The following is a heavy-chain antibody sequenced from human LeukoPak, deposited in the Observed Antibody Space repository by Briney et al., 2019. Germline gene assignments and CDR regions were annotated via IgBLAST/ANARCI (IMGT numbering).Heavy chain of an antibody. Sequence: GASVKVSCKASGYTFTSYGISWVRQAPGQGLEWMGIINPSGGSTSYAQKFQGRVTMTRDTSTSTVYMELSSLRSEDTAVYYCARVLGVSGYGYWGQGTLVTVSS. CDR3: ARVLGVSGYGY. CDR2: INPSGGST. V-gene: IGHV1-46*01. D-gene: IGHD3-22*01. J-gene: IGHJ4*02. CDR1: GYTFTSYG.